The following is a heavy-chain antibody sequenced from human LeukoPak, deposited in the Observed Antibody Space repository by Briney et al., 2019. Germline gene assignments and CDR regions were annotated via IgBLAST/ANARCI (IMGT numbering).Heavy chain of an antibody. CDR1: GFTFDDYT. CDR2: ISWDGGST. Sequence: GGSLRLSCAASGFTFDDYTMHWVRQAPGEGLEWVSLISWDGGSTYYADSVKGRFTISRDNSKNSLYLQMNSLRTEDTALYYCAKDRGRYYYYYMDVWGKGTTVTVSS. J-gene: IGHJ6*03. CDR3: AKDRGRYYYYYMDV. V-gene: IGHV3-43*01.